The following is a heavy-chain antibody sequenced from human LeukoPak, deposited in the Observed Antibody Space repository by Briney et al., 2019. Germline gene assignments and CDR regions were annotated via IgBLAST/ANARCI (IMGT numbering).Heavy chain of an antibody. CDR1: GGSISSYY. CDR2: MYTSGST. V-gene: IGHV4-4*07. Sequence: SETLSLTCTVSGGSISSYYWSWIRQPAGKGLQWIGRMYTSGSTNYNPSLKSRVTMSVDTSKNQFSLKLSSVTAADTAVYYCARGSSSSWTHYYYYYYMDVWGKGTTVTISS. D-gene: IGHD6-13*01. CDR3: ARGSSSSWTHYYYYYYMDV. J-gene: IGHJ6*03.